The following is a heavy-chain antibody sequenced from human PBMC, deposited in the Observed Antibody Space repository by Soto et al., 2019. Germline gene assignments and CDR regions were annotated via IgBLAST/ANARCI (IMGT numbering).Heavy chain of an antibody. CDR3: ARHHGSPGSYFGLDV. D-gene: IGHD6-13*01. CDR2: IYPGDSDT. J-gene: IGHJ6*02. Sequence: SLKISGKGSGYSFTSFWINWVRQMPGKGLEWMGIIYPGDSDTRYSPSFQGQVTISADKSIDTAYLQWRSLKASDTAVYYCARHHGSPGSYFGLDVWGQGNTVTVSS. CDR1: GYSFTSFW. V-gene: IGHV5-51*01.